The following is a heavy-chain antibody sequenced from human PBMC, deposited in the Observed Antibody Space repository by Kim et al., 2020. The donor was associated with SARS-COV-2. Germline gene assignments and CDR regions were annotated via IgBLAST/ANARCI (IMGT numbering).Heavy chain of an antibody. CDR2: ISYDGSNK. D-gene: IGHD6-19*01. CDR1: GFTFSSYG. V-gene: IGHV3-30*18. Sequence: GGSLRLSCAASGFTFSSYGMHWVRQAPGKGLEWVAVISYDGSNKYYADSVKGRFTISRDNSKNTLYLQMNSLRAEDTAVYYCAKDRYSGWYCPYYWGQGTLVTVSS. CDR3: AKDRYSGWYCPYY. J-gene: IGHJ4*02.